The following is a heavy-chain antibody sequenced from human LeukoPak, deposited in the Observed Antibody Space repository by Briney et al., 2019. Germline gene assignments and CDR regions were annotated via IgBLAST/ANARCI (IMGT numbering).Heavy chain of an antibody. CDR1: SASISSSPYF. V-gene: IGHV4-39*02. CDR3: AANSADYNTLGSSYKV. D-gene: IGHD3-10*01. CDR2: ISYSGTT. Sequence: SETLSLTCTVSSASISSSPYFWGWIRQSPGQGLEWIGSISYSGTTYYNPSLKSRVTISVDTSKNHFSLKLRSVTAADTAIYYCAANSADYNTLGSSYKVWGQGTLVTVSS. J-gene: IGHJ4*02.